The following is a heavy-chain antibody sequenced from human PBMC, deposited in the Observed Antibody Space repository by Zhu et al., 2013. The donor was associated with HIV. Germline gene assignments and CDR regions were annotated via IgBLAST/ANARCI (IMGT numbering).Heavy chain of an antibody. CDR3: ARAREWLGWAGEEVPTP. CDR1: GYTFTSYY. J-gene: IGHJ5*02. V-gene: IGHV1-46*01. CDR2: INPSGGST. D-gene: IGHD6-19*01. Sequence: QVQLVQSGAEVKKPGASVKVSCKASGYTFTSYYIHWVRQAPGQGVEWMGIINPSGGSTSYAQKFQGRVTMTRDTSTSTVYMELNSLRSDDTAVYYCARAREWLGWAGEEVPTPWGQGRVVT.